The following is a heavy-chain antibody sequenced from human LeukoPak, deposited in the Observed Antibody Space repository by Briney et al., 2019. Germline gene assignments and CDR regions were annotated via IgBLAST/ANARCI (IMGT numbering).Heavy chain of an antibody. J-gene: IGHJ4*02. Sequence: PGRSLRLSCAASGFTFDDSVMSWVRQAPGKGLEWVSSINWNGGSTGYADSVKGRFTISRDNAKNSLYLQMNSLRAEDTALYYCARGGFVDTGPTGWGQGTLVTVSS. CDR3: ARGGFVDTGPTG. CDR1: GFTFDDSV. CDR2: INWNGGST. D-gene: IGHD5-18*01. V-gene: IGHV3-20*04.